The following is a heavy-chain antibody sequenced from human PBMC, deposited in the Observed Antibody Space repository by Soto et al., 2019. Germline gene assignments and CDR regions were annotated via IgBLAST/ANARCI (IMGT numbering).Heavy chain of an antibody. Sequence: QVQLVQSGAEVKKPGASVKVSCKASGYTFTSYGISWVRQAPGQGLEWMGWISAYNGNTNYAQKLQGRVTMTTDTATNTAYMEVRSLRSDDTSLYYCAIDHRRRGYSYGLAEFDYWGQGTLVTVSS. J-gene: IGHJ4*02. CDR3: AIDHRRRGYSYGLAEFDY. CDR1: GYTFTSYG. CDR2: ISAYNGNT. D-gene: IGHD5-18*01. V-gene: IGHV1-18*01.